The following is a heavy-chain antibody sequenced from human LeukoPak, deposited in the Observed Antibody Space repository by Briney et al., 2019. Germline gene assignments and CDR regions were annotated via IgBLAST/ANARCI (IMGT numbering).Heavy chain of an antibody. CDR3: ARDRGRGYYYYYMDV. CDR1: GYSISSGYY. D-gene: IGHD3-10*01. Sequence: SETLSLSCTVSGYSISSGYYWGWIRQPPGKGLEWIGSIYHSGSTYYNPSLKSRVTISVDTSKNQFSLKLSSVIAADTAVYYCARDRGRGYYYYYMDVWGKGTTVTVSS. CDR2: IYHSGST. V-gene: IGHV4-38-2*02. J-gene: IGHJ6*03.